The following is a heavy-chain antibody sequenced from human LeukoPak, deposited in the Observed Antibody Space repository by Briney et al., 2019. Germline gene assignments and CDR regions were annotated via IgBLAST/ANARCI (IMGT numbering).Heavy chain of an antibody. CDR3: ARVILEWPFYYMDV. Sequence: GASVKVSCKASGYTLTGYYMHWVRQAPGQGLEWMGWINPNSGGTNYAQKFQGRVTMTRDTSISTAYMELSRLRSDDTAVYYCARVILEWPFYYMDVWGKGTTVTVSS. CDR2: INPNSGGT. CDR1: GYTLTGYY. J-gene: IGHJ6*03. D-gene: IGHD3-3*01. V-gene: IGHV1-2*02.